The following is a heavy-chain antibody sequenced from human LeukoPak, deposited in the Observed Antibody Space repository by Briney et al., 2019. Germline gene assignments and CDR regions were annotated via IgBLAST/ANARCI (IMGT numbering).Heavy chain of an antibody. Sequence: GASVKVSCKASGYTFIGYYIHWVRQAPGQGLEWMGWINPNSGGTNYAQKFQGRVTMTRDTSISTAYMELSRLISDDTAVYHCARAHCSSTSCYQFDYWGQGTLVTVSS. D-gene: IGHD2-2*01. V-gene: IGHV1-2*02. CDR1: GYTFIGYY. CDR2: INPNSGGT. J-gene: IGHJ4*02. CDR3: ARAHCSSTSCYQFDY.